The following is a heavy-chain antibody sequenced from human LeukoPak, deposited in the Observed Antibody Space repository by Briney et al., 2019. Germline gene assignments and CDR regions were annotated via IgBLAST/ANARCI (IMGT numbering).Heavy chain of an antibody. D-gene: IGHD6-13*01. CDR1: GFTFSSYS. V-gene: IGHV3-21*01. CDR3: ARDRWTYSSTWCTDY. Sequence: GGSLRLSCAASGFTFSSYSMNWVRQAPGKGLEWVSSVSSSGTKIFYADSVKGRLTISRDNAKNSLYLQMNSLRVEDTAVYYCARDRWTYSSTWCTDYWGQGILVTVSS. J-gene: IGHJ4*02. CDR2: VSSSGTKI.